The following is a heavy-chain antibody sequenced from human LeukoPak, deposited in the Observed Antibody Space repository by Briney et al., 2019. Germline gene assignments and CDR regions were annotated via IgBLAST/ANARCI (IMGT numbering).Heavy chain of an antibody. CDR2: IYSGGST. CDR1: GFTVSSNY. Sequence: GGFLRLSCAVSGFTVSSNYMSWVRQAPGKGLEWVSVIYSGGSTYYADSVKGRFTISRDNSKNTLYLQMNSLRAEDTAVYYCARGGHLDYWGQGTLVTVSS. D-gene: IGHD5-12*01. J-gene: IGHJ4*02. V-gene: IGHV3-53*01. CDR3: ARGGHLDY.